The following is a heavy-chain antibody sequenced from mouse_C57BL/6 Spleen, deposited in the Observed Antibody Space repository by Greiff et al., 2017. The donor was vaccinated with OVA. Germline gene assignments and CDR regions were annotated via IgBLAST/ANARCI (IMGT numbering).Heavy chain of an antibody. Sequence: VQLQQSGPELVKPGASVKMSCKASGYTFTDYYMHWVKQKPGKGLEWIGEIYPGSGNTYYNEKFKGKATLTADTSSSTAYMQLSSLTSEDSAVYFCASQAYWGQGTLVTVSA. J-gene: IGHJ3*01. CDR1: YTFTDYYM. CDR2: YPGSGNTY. CDR3: SQAY. V-gene: IGHV1-83*01.